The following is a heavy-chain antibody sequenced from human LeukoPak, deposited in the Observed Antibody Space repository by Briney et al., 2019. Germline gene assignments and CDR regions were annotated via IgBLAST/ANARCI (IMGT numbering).Heavy chain of an antibody. Sequence: PGGSLRLSCAASGFTFSSCSMNWVRQAPGKGLEWVSYISSSSSTIYYADSVKGRFTISRDNAKNSLYLQMNSLRAEDTAVYYCARAEYCSSTSCWRDYYMDVWGKGTTVTVSS. CDR1: GFTFSSCS. D-gene: IGHD2-2*01. CDR2: ISSSSSTI. CDR3: ARAEYCSSTSCWRDYYMDV. V-gene: IGHV3-48*01. J-gene: IGHJ6*03.